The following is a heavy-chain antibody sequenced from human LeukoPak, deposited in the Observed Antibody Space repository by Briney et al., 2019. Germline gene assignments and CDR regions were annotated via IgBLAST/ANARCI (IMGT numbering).Heavy chain of an antibody. CDR2: THYSGST. V-gene: IGHV4-39*07. CDR1: GGSISSSSDY. D-gene: IGHD3-22*01. CDR3: ARDLGYYYDSSGLYY. Sequence: PSETLSLTCTVSGGSISSSSDYWGWIRQPPGKGLEWIGNTHYSGSTYYNPSLKSRVTISVDTSKNQFSLKLSSVTAADTAVYYCARDLGYYYDSSGLYYWGQGTLVTVSS. J-gene: IGHJ4*02.